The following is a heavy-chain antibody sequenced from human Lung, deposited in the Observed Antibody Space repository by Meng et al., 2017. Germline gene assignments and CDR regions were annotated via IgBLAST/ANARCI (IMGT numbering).Heavy chain of an antibody. CDR3: ARGPTTMAHDFDY. J-gene: IGHJ4*02. CDR2: INHSGST. D-gene: IGHD4-11*01. V-gene: IGHV4-34*01. CDR1: GGSFSNYY. Sequence: VQHLRGVEGLLKPSGTLSLACVVSGGSFSNYYWSWIRQPPGKGLEWIGEINHSGSTNYNPSLESRATISVDTSQNNLSLKLSSVTAADSAVYYCARGPTTMAHDFDYWGQGTLVTVSS.